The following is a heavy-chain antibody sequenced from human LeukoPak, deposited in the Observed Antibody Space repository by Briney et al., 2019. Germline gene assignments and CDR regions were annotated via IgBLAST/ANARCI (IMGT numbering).Heavy chain of an antibody. J-gene: IGHJ4*02. D-gene: IGHD6-13*01. Sequence: SETLSLTCTVSGGSISSYYWSWIRQPPGKGLEWIGYIYYSGSTNYNPSLKSRVTISVDTSKNQFSLKLSPVTAADTAVYYCARDLIAAAGDRTFDYWGQGTLVAVSS. CDR1: GGSISSYY. CDR3: ARDLIAAAGDRTFDY. V-gene: IGHV4-59*01. CDR2: IYYSGST.